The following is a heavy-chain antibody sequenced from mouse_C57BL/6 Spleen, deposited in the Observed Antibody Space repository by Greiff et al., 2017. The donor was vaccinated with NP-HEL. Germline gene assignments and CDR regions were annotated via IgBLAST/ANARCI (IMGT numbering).Heavy chain of an antibody. Sequence: VQLKQSGPGLVKPSQSLSLTCSVTGYSITSGYYWNWIRQFPGNKLEWMGYISYDGSNNYNPSLKNRIPVTRDTSKNQFFLKLNSVTTADTATYYCSREGYYGSSFFAYWGQGTLVTVSA. CDR3: SREGYYGSSFFAY. CDR2: ISYDGSN. D-gene: IGHD1-1*01. CDR1: GYSITSGYY. V-gene: IGHV3-6*01. J-gene: IGHJ3*01.